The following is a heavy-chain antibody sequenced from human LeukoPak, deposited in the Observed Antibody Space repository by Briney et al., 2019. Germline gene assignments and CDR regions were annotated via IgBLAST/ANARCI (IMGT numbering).Heavy chain of an antibody. Sequence: GGSLRLSCAASGFTFRTYALHWVRQAPGKGLEYVSAISTNGDGTYYADSVKGRFTISRDNSKNTLFLQMGSLRADDMAVYYCARLFCSSTSCTQYYFDYWGQGTLVTVSS. CDR2: ISTNGDGT. J-gene: IGHJ4*02. V-gene: IGHV3-64*02. CDR3: ARLFCSSTSCTQYYFDY. D-gene: IGHD2-2*01. CDR1: GFTFRTYA.